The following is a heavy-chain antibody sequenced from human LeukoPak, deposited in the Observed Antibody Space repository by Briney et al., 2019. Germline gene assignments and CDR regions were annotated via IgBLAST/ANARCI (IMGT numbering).Heavy chain of an antibody. CDR1: GFTFSSYA. V-gene: IGHV3-66*01. D-gene: IGHD3-22*01. J-gene: IGHJ4*02. Sequence: PGGSLRLSCAASGFTFSSYAMSRVRQAPGKGLEWVSVIYSGGSTYYADSVKGRFTISRDNSKNTLYLQMNSLRAEDTAVYYCARERVYDSSGYSDYWGQGTLVTVSS. CDR3: ARERVYDSSGYSDY. CDR2: IYSGGST.